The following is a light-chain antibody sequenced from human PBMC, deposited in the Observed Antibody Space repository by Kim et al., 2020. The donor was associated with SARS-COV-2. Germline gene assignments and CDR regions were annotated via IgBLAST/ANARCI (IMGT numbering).Light chain of an antibody. J-gene: IGLJ1*01. CDR2: DVN. CDR3: CSYAGNPYV. CDR1: SSDVGGYNY. Sequence: PGQSVAISCTGTSSDVGGYNYVSWYQQHPGKAPRLMIYDVNERPSGVPDRFSGSKSGNTASLTISGLQAEDEADYYCCSYAGNPYVFGTGTKVTVL. V-gene: IGLV2-11*01.